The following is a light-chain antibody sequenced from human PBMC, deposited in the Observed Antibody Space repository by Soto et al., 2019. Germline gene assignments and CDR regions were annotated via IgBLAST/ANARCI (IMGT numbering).Light chain of an antibody. V-gene: IGLV4-69*01. J-gene: IGLJ2*01. CDR2: LNSDGSH. CDR3: QTWGTGVV. CDR1: SGHSSYA. Sequence: QLVLTQSPSASASLGASVKLTCTLSSGHSSYAIAWHQQQPEKGPRYLMKLNSDGSHSKGDGIPDRFSCSSSGAERYLTISSLQSEDEDDYYCQTWGTGVVFGGGTKLTVL.